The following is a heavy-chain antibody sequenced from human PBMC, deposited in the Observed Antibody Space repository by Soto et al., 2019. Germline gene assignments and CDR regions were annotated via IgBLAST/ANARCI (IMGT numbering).Heavy chain of an antibody. J-gene: IGHJ4*02. CDR3: AKDCSSGTCYSH. CDR2: ISGSGSST. D-gene: IGHD2-15*01. Sequence: PGGSLRLSCAASGFTFSNYAMSWVRQAPGKGLEWVSAISGSGSSTYYSDSVKGRFTISRDNSKNTLYLQMNSLRADDTAVYYCAKDCSSGTCYSHWGQGTLVTGSS. V-gene: IGHV3-23*01. CDR1: GFTFSNYA.